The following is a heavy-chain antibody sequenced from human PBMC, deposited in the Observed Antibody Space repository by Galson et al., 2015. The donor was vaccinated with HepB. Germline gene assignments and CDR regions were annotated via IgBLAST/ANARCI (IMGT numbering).Heavy chain of an antibody. CDR1: GYTFSSYS. D-gene: IGHD2-15*01. CDR3: ARGAFVAVVTATLNNWFDP. Sequence: QSGAEVKKPGASVKVSCKASGYTFSSYSIAWVRQAPGEGLEWMGWISAYDSSTNYAQKLQGRVTLTTETSTTTAYMELRSLRSDDTAVYYCARGAFVAVVTATLNNWFDPWGQGTLVTVSS. CDR2: ISAYDSST. J-gene: IGHJ5*02. V-gene: IGHV1-18*04.